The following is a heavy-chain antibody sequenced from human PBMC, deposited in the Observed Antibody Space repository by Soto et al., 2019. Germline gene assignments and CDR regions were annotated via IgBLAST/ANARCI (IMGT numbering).Heavy chain of an antibody. CDR3: ARGGGHYDFWSGYYGNYYYYYGMDV. D-gene: IGHD3-3*01. Sequence: ETLSLTCTVSGGSISSYYWSWIRQPPGKGLEWIGYIYYSGSTNYNPSLKSRVTISVDTSKNQFSLKLSSVTAADTAVYYCARGGGHYDFWSGYYGNYYYYYGMDVWGQGTTVTVSS. J-gene: IGHJ6*02. CDR1: GGSISSYY. V-gene: IGHV4-59*01. CDR2: IYYSGST.